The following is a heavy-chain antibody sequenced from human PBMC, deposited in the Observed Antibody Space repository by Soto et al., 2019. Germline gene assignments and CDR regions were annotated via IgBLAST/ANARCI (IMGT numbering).Heavy chain of an antibody. D-gene: IGHD4-17*01. V-gene: IGHV3-48*02. CDR1: GFTFTSYS. CDR3: AREMGACSDYNTLFFDY. CDR2: ITSKSTTI. Sequence: PGGSLRLSCAASGFTFTSYSMNWVRQAPGQGLEWVSYITSKSTTIKYADSVKGRFTVSRDNAKNSLYLQLNSLRDEDTAVYYCAREMGACSDYNTLFFDYWGQG. J-gene: IGHJ4*02.